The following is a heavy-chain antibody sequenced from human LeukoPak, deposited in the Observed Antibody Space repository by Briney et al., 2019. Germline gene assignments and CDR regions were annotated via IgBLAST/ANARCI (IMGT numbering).Heavy chain of an antibody. V-gene: IGHV3-21*04. J-gene: IGHJ4*02. CDR3: AKDGAIVGATYHDY. D-gene: IGHD1-26*01. CDR2: ISSSSYI. Sequence: GGSLRLSCAASGFAFSSYGMNWVRQAPGKGLEWVSSISSSSYIFYADSLKGRFTISRDNAKNSLYLQMNSLRAEDTAVYYCAKDGAIVGATYHDYWGQGTLVTVSS. CDR1: GFAFSSYG.